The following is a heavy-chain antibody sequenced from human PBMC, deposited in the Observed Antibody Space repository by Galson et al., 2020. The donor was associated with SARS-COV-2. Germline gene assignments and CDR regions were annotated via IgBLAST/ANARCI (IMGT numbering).Heavy chain of an antibody. V-gene: IGHV7-4-1*02. CDR2: INTNTGKP. Sequence: ASVKVSCKASGYTFTRYAMNWFRQAPGQGFEWMGWINTNTGKPTYARGFTGRFVFSLETSVSTAFLQISSLRAADTAVYYCACDSSTGGHWGQGTLVTVSS. J-gene: IGHJ4*02. CDR1: GYTFTRYA. CDR3: ACDSSTGGH. D-gene: IGHD2-2*01.